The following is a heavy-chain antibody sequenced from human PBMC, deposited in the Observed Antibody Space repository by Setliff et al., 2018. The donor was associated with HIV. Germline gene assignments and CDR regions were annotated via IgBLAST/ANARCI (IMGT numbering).Heavy chain of an antibody. D-gene: IGHD6-6*01. V-gene: IGHV4-39*02. CDR2: ISHTGTA. CDR3: ARGQFVSPGRPRHYMDV. Sequence: SETLSLTCTVSGYSISSSSYYWDWIRQPPGKGLEWIGDISHTGTATYNPSLGSRVTISVDAAKKRFSLNIRSLTAADTAVYFCARGQFVSPGRPRHYMDVWGKGTSVTVSS. J-gene: IGHJ6*03. CDR1: GYSISSSSYY.